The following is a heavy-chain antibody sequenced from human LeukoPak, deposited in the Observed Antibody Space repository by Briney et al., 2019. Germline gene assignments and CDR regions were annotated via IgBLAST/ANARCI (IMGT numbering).Heavy chain of an antibody. J-gene: IGHJ4*02. CDR1: GFMFDDYG. D-gene: IGHD4-17*01. Sequence: GGYLRLYCAASGFMFDDYGMSWVRQAPGKGLEGVSGINWNGGRTGYADSVKGRFTISRDNAKNSLYLQMNSLRAEDTALYYCARDYDYGDYPGYWGQGTLVTVSS. CDR2: INWNGGRT. CDR3: ARDYDYGDYPGY. V-gene: IGHV3-20*04.